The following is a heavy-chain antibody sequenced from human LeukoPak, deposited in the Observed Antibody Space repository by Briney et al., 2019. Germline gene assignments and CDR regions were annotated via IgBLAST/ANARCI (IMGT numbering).Heavy chain of an antibody. CDR3: ARDGPFTPQAYGMDV. CDR2: IYYSGST. J-gene: IGHJ6*02. D-gene: IGHD3/OR15-3a*01. Sequence: SETLSLTCTVSAGSISTYYWSWIRQSPGKGLEWIGYIYYSGSTSYNPSLKSRVTISVDTSKNQFSLKLSSVTAADTAVYYCARDGPFTPQAYGMDVWGQGTTVTVSS. CDR1: AGSISTYY. V-gene: IGHV4-59*01.